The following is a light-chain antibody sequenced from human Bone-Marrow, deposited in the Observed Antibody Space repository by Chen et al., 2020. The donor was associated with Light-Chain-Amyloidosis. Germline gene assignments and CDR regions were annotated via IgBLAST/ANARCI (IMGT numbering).Light chain of an antibody. V-gene: IGLV2-14*03. CDR1: SSDVGGYNY. Sequence: QSALTQPASVSGSPGQSITISCTGTSSDVGGYNYVSWYQQHPGKAPKLIIYVVTSRPSGVSNRFSGSKSGNTASLTISALQAAAEADYYCSSYTTTHTLVFGGGTQLTVL. J-gene: IGLJ2*01. CDR3: SSYTTTHTLV. CDR2: VVT.